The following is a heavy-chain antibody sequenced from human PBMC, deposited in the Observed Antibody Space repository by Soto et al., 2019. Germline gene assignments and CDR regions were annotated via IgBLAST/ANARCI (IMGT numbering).Heavy chain of an antibody. CDR3: AHRATMTIFGLIIDNGIWFDP. Sequence: QINLIESGPPLVKPTQTLTLTCTFSGFSLSTSGAAVGWVRQPPGRALEWLALIYWDGDKRYNASLGNRLTITKDTSMNQVVLTLTNVEPADTATYYCAHRATMTIFGLIIDNGIWFDPWGQGTRVIVSS. CDR2: IYWDGDK. J-gene: IGHJ5*02. CDR1: GFSLSTSGAA. V-gene: IGHV2-5*02. D-gene: IGHD3-3*01.